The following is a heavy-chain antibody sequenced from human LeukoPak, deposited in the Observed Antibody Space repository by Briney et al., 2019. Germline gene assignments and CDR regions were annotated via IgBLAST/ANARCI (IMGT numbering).Heavy chain of an antibody. V-gene: IGHV4-59*01. Sequence: SETLSLTCTVSGGSISSYYWSWMRQPPGKGLEWIGYIYYSGSTNYNPSLKSRVTISVDTSKNQFSLKLSSVTAADTAVYYCARLAFSSSSWFDPWGQGTLVTVYS. CDR2: IYYSGST. CDR1: GGSISSYY. J-gene: IGHJ5*02. D-gene: IGHD6-6*01. CDR3: ARLAFSSSSWFDP.